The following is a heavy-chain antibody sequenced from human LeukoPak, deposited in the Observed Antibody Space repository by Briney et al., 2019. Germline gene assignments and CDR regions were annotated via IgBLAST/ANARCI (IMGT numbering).Heavy chain of an antibody. CDR3: ARRLYCSSTSCPRWFDP. V-gene: IGHV1-8*01. Sequence: ASVKVSCKASGYTFTSYDINWVRQATGQGLEWMGWMNPNSGNTGYAQKFQGRVTMTRNTSISTAYMELSSLRSEDTAVYYCARRLYCSSTSCPRWFDPWGQGTLVTVSS. D-gene: IGHD2-2*01. J-gene: IGHJ5*02. CDR2: MNPNSGNT. CDR1: GYTFTSYD.